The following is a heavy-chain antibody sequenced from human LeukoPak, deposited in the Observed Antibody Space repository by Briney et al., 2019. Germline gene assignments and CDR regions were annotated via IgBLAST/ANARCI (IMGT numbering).Heavy chain of an antibody. CDR1: GFTFSSYD. CDR2: IGTAGDT. V-gene: IGHV3-13*01. CDR3: ARGRILTGDYYFDY. D-gene: IGHD3-9*01. Sequence: GGSLRLSCAASGFTFSSYDMHWVRQATGKGLEWVSAIGTAGDTYYPGSVKGRFTISRENAKNSLYLQMNSLRAGDTAVYYCARGRILTGDYYFDYWGQGTLVTVSS. J-gene: IGHJ4*02.